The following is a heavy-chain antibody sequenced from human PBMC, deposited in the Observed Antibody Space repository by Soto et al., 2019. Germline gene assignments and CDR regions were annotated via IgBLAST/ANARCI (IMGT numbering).Heavy chain of an antibody. Sequence: GGSLRLSCAASGFTFSSYAMSWVRQAPGKGLEWVSAISGSGGSTYYADSVKGRFTISRDNSKNTLYLQMNSLRAEDTAVYYCAKDTQYSSGWYGREGFDYWGQGTLVT. CDR1: GFTFSSYA. J-gene: IGHJ4*02. V-gene: IGHV3-23*01. D-gene: IGHD6-19*01. CDR3: AKDTQYSSGWYGREGFDY. CDR2: ISGSGGST.